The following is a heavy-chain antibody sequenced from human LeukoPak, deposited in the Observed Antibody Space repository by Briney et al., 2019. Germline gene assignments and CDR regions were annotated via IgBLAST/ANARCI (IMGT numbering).Heavy chain of an antibody. Sequence: PGGSLRLSCAASGFTFDDYAMHWVRQAPGKGLGWVSGISWNSGSIGYADSVKGRFTISRDNAKNSLYLQMNSLRAEDTALYYCAKDRGAVAVGGYFDYWGQGTLVTVSS. D-gene: IGHD6-19*01. CDR2: ISWNSGSI. CDR1: GFTFDDYA. J-gene: IGHJ4*02. V-gene: IGHV3-9*01. CDR3: AKDRGAVAVGGYFDY.